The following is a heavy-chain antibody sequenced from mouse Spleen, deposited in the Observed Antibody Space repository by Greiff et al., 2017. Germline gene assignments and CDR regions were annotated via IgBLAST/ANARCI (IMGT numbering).Heavy chain of an antibody. Sequence: QVQLQQPGAELVMPGASVKLSCKASGYTFTSYWMHWVKQRPGQGLEWIGEIDPSDSYTNYNQKFKGKATLTVDKSSSTAYMQLSSLTSEDSAVYYCARRLPHYFDYWGQGTTLTVSS. D-gene: IGHD2-10*01. J-gene: IGHJ2*01. V-gene: IGHV1-69*01. CDR1: GYTFTSYW. CDR3: ARRLPHYFDY. CDR2: IDPSDSYT.